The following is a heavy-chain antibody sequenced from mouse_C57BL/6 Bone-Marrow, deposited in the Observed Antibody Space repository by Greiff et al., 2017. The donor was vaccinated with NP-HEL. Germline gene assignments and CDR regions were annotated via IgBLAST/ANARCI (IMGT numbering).Heavy chain of an antibody. V-gene: IGHV1-81*01. CDR3: ARAPSYYGNAY. J-gene: IGHJ2*01. CDR1: GYTFTSYG. CDR2: IYPRSGNT. Sequence: QVQLQQSGAELARPGASVKLSCKASGYTFTSYGISWVKQRTGQGPEWIGEIYPRSGNTYYNEKFKGKATLTADKSSSTAYMELRSLTSEDSAVYFCARAPSYYGNAYWGQGTTLTVSS. D-gene: IGHD2-10*01.